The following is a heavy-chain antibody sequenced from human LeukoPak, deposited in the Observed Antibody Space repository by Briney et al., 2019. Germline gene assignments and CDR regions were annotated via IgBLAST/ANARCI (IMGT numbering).Heavy chain of an antibody. CDR3: ARVAARPNYYYYMDV. Sequence: GGSLRLSCAASGFTFSSYAMSWVRQAPGKGLEWVSAISGSGGRTYYADSVKGRFTISRDNAKNSLYLQMNSLRAEDTAVYYCARVAARPNYYYYMDVWGKGTTVTVSS. J-gene: IGHJ6*03. CDR1: GFTFSSYA. D-gene: IGHD6-6*01. CDR2: ISGSGGRT. V-gene: IGHV3-23*01.